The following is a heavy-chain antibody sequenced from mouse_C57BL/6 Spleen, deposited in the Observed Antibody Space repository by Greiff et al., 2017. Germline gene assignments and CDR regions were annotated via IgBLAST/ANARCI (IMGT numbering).Heavy chain of an antibody. V-gene: IGHV1-72*01. CDR2: IDPNSGGT. CDR3: ARWDWDDFDV. D-gene: IGHD4-1*01. J-gene: IGHJ1*03. Sequence: QVQLQQPGAELVKPGASVKLSCKASGYTFTSYWMHWVKQRPGRGLEWLGRIDPNSGGTKYNEKFKSKATLTVDKPSSTAYMQLSSLTSEDSAVYYCARWDWDDFDVWGTGTTVTVSS. CDR1: GYTFTSYW.